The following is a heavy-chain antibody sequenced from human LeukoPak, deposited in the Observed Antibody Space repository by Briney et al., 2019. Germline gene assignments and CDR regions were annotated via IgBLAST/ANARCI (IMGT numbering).Heavy chain of an antibody. CDR1: GFTFSSYG. V-gene: IGHV3-30*02. CDR2: IRYDRNNK. D-gene: IGHD3-10*01. CDR3: AKVPYGSGSYYLPDYYYYMDV. J-gene: IGHJ6*03. Sequence: GGSLRLSCAASGFTFSSYGMYWVRQAPGKGLEWVAFIRYDRNNKYYADSVKGRFTISRDNSKNTLYLQMNSLRADDTAVYYCAKVPYGSGSYYLPDYYYYMDVWGKGTTVTISS.